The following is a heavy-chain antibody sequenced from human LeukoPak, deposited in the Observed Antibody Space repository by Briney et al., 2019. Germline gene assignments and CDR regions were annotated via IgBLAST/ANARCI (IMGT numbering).Heavy chain of an antibody. V-gene: IGHV4-39*07. J-gene: IGHJ4*02. CDR1: GDY. CDR3: ARRSTPMPKYYPDS. CDR2: MLYSGTT. D-gene: IGHD5-18*01. Sequence: SETLSLTCSVSGDYWGWFRQPPGKGLEWIGTMLYSGTTYYNPSLKSRVTMSADTSKKQFSLKLSSVTAADTAVYYCARRSTPMPKYYPDSWGQGTLVTVSS.